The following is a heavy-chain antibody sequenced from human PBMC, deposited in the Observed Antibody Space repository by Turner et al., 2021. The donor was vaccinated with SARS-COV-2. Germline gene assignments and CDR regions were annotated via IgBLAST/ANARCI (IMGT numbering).Heavy chain of an antibody. Sequence: QVQLQQWGAGLLKPSETLSLTCAVYGGSFSGYYWSWIRQPPGKGLEWIGEINHSGSTNYNPSLKSRVTISVDTSKNQFSLKLSSVTAADTAVYYCARGIKGVLMSGSYYYYGMDVWGRGTTVTVSS. J-gene: IGHJ6*02. CDR1: GGSFSGYY. V-gene: IGHV4-34*01. D-gene: IGHD1-26*01. CDR3: ARGIKGVLMSGSYYYYGMDV. CDR2: INHSGST.